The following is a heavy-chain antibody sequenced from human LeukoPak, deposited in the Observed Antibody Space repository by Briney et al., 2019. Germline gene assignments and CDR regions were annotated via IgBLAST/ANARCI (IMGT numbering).Heavy chain of an antibody. V-gene: IGHV1-69*13. Sequence: GASVKVSCKASGGTFSSYAISWVRQAPGQGLEWMGGIIPIFGTANYAQKFQGRVTITADESTSTAYMELRSLRSDDTAVYYCARDGIAVAGIVDYWGQGTLVTVSS. CDR1: GGTFSSYA. J-gene: IGHJ4*02. CDR3: ARDGIAVAGIVDY. D-gene: IGHD6-19*01. CDR2: IIPIFGTA.